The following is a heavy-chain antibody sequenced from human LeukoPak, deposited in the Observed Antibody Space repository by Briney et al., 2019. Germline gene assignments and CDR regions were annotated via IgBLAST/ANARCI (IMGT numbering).Heavy chain of an antibody. Sequence: SVKVSCKASGFTFTSSAVQWVRQARGQRLECIGWIVVGSDNTNNAQKFQERVTISRDLSTSTAYMELRSLRSEDTAVYYCAAATGATAGSYAFDIWGQGTMVTVSS. D-gene: IGHD1-26*01. J-gene: IGHJ3*02. CDR1: GFTFTSSA. CDR2: IVVGSDNT. CDR3: AAATGATAGSYAFDI. V-gene: IGHV1-58*01.